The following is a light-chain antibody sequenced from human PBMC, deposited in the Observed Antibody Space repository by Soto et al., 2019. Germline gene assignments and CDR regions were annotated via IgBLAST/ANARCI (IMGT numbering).Light chain of an antibody. V-gene: IGKV3-11*01. Sequence: EIVLTQSPGTLSLSPGERATLSCSASQSVSSNLAWYQQKPGQAPRLLIYDASNRATGIPARFSGSGSGTDFTLTISSLEPEDFAVYYCQQRSNWPTTFGQGTKVDIK. CDR1: QSVSSN. CDR3: QQRSNWPTT. CDR2: DAS. J-gene: IGKJ1*01.